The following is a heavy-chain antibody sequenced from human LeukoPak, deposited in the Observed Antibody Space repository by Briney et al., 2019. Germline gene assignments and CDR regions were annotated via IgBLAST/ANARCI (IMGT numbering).Heavy chain of an antibody. D-gene: IGHD3-10*01. Sequence: GGALRLSCAASGFTFSNYLVSWGRPAPGEGVGWVANIKQDGSEKYYVDSVKDRFTISRDNAKNSLYLQMNSLRAEDTAVYYCARMLRGFSGSYWGQGTLVTVSS. CDR2: IKQDGSEK. J-gene: IGHJ4*02. CDR1: GFTFSNYL. V-gene: IGHV3-7*01. CDR3: ARMLRGFSGSY.